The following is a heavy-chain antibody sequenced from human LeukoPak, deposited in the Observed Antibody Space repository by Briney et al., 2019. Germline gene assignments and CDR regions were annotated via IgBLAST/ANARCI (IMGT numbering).Heavy chain of an antibody. V-gene: IGHV4-39*01. CDR3: AGDDPRSYNWFDL. Sequence: PSETLSLTCTVSGGSISGSSYYWGWIRQPPGKGLEWIGSIYYSGSTYYNPSLKSRVTISVDTSKNQFSLKLSSVTAADTAVYYCAGDDPRSYNWFDLWGQGTLVTVSS. CDR2: IYYSGST. D-gene: IGHD4-17*01. CDR1: GGSISGSSYY. J-gene: IGHJ5*02.